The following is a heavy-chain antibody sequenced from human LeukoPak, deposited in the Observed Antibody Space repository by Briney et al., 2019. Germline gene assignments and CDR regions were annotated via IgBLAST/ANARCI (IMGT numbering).Heavy chain of an antibody. Sequence: LAGGSLRLSCAASGFTFSSYAMSWVRQAPGKGLEWVSAISGSGGSTYYADSVKGRFTISRDNSKNTLYLQMNSLRAEDTAVYYCAKDQGYSSSLFDYWGQGTLVTVSS. D-gene: IGHD6-6*01. CDR1: GFTFSSYA. J-gene: IGHJ4*02. CDR3: AKDQGYSSSLFDY. CDR2: ISGSGGST. V-gene: IGHV3-23*01.